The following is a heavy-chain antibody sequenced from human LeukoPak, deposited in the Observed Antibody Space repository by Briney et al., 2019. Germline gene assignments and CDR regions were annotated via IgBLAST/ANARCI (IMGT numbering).Heavy chain of an antibody. D-gene: IGHD2-2*01. CDR3: ARDRSSTSCYPCHDAFDI. Sequence: GASVKVSCKASGGTFSSYAISWVRQAPGQGLEWMGGIIPIFGTANYAQKFQGRVTITADESTSTAYMELSSLRSEDTAVYYCARDRSSTSCYPCHDAFDIWGQGTMVTVSS. CDR1: GGTFSSYA. CDR2: IIPIFGTA. V-gene: IGHV1-69*13. J-gene: IGHJ3*02.